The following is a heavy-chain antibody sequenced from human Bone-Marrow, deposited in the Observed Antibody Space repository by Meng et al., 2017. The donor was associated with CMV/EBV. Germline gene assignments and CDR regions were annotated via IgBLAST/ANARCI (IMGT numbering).Heavy chain of an antibody. CDR2: IYWNDDK. D-gene: IGHD3-16*01. CDR1: GFSLSTSGVG. J-gene: IGHJ4*02. Sequence: QITLKESGPTLVKPTQALTLTCTFSGFSLSTSGVGVGWIRQPPGKALEWLALIYWNDDKRYSPSLRSRLTITKDTSKNQVVLTMTNMDPVDTATYYCAHRGGEIYFDFWGQGTLVTVSS. V-gene: IGHV2-5*01. CDR3: AHRGGEIYFDF.